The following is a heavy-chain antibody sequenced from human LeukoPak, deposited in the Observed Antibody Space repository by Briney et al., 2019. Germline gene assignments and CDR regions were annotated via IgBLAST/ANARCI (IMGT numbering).Heavy chain of an antibody. J-gene: IGHJ4*02. CDR1: GFTFSSYS. V-gene: IGHV3-21*01. Sequence: GGSLRLSCAASGFTFSSYSMTWVRQAPGKGLEWVSSISSSSSYIYYADSVKGRFTISRDNAKNSLYLQMNSLRAEDTAVYYCARSGYCSSTSCSPVDYWGQGTLVTVSS. CDR3: ARSGYCSSTSCSPVDY. CDR2: ISSSSSYI. D-gene: IGHD2-2*01.